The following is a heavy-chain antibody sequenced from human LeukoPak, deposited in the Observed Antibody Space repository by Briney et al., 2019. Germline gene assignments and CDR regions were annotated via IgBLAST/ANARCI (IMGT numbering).Heavy chain of an antibody. CDR3: ARVGQFYYGSGSYSY. V-gene: IGHV3-21*01. CDR2: ISSSSSYI. Sequence: GGSLRLSCAASGFTFSSYSMNWVRQAPGKGLEWVSSISSSSSYIYYADSVKGRFTISRDNAKSSLYLQMNSLRAEDTAVYYCARVGQFYYGSGSYSYWGQGTLVTVSS. D-gene: IGHD3-10*01. J-gene: IGHJ4*02. CDR1: GFTFSSYS.